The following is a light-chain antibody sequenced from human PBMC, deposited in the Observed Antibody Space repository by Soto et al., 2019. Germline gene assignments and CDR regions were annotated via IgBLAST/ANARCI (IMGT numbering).Light chain of an antibody. CDR2: RTS. J-gene: IGKJ1*01. CDR3: KKGGSPLRT. CDR1: QSVSSHY. Sequence: EVVLTQSPGTLSLSPGERATLSCRASQSVSSHYIAWYQQQPGQAPRLLIYRTSSRATGVPDRFSGSGSGTDFTLIIGRLVPEKCAVYYYKKGGSPLRTFGQGTKVDIK. V-gene: IGKV3-20*01.